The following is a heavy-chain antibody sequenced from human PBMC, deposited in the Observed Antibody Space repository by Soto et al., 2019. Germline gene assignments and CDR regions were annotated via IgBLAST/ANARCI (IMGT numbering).Heavy chain of an antibody. D-gene: IGHD6-13*01. Sequence: QVQLVQSGAEVKKPGASVKVSCKASGYTFTSYYMHWVRQAPGQGLEWMGIINPSGGSTSYAQKFXXRXTXNRDTSTSTVYLELSSLRSEDTAVYYCARDWGIADTWGQGTLVTVSS. CDR1: GYTFTSYY. V-gene: IGHV1-46*01. J-gene: IGHJ4*02. CDR3: ARDWGIADT. CDR2: INPSGGST.